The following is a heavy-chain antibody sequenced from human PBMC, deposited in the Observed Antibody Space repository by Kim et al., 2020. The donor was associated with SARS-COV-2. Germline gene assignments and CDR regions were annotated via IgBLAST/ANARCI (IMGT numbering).Heavy chain of an antibody. CDR1: GFTFSSYA. CDR3: AKEPHIAAAGTYAVDI. J-gene: IGHJ3*02. CDR2: ISGSGGST. Sequence: GGSLRLSCAASGFTFSSYAMSWVRQAPGKGLEWVSAISGSGGSTYYADSVKGRFTISRDNSKNTLYLQMNSLRAEDTAVYYCAKEPHIAAAGTYAVDIWGQGTMVTVSS. D-gene: IGHD6-13*01. V-gene: IGHV3-23*01.